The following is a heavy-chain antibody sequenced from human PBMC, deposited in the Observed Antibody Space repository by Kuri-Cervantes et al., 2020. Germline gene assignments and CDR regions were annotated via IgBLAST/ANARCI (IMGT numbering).Heavy chain of an antibody. CDR1: GFTFSIYG. D-gene: IGHD3-22*01. CDR3: TTRITMIVGLRDY. J-gene: IGHJ4*02. Sequence: QTLSLTCAASGFTFSIYGMHWVRQAPGKGLGWVGFIRSKAYGGTTEYAASVKGKFTISRDDSKIIAYLQMNSLKTEDTAVYYCTTRITMIVGLRDYWGQGTLVTVLL. CDR2: IRSKAYGGTT. V-gene: IGHV3-49*04.